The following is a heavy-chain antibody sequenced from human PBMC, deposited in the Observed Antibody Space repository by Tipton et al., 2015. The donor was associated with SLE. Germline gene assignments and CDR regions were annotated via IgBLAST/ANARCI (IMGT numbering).Heavy chain of an antibody. D-gene: IGHD5-12*01. CDR1: GGSISSYY. J-gene: IGHJ4*02. Sequence: TLSLTCTVSGGSISSYYWSWIRQPPGKGLEWIGYIYDRGSTNYDPSLRSRVTMSVDTSKNQFSLKLTSVTAADTAVYYCARGGVGGYDYFDYWGQGALVTVSS. V-gene: IGHV4-59*12. CDR3: ARGGVGGYDYFDY. CDR2: IYDRGST.